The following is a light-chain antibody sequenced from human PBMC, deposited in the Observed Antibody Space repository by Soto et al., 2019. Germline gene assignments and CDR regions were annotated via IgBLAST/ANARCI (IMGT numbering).Light chain of an antibody. J-gene: IGKJ2*01. CDR1: QSVSSN. Sequence: EIVMTQSPATLSVSPGERATLSCRASQSVSSNLAWYQQKPGQPPRLLIYGASTRATGIPARFSGSGSGTEFTLTISILQSEDFAVYYCQQYNSWPPKTFGQGTKLEIK. V-gene: IGKV3-15*01. CDR3: QQYNSWPPKT. CDR2: GAS.